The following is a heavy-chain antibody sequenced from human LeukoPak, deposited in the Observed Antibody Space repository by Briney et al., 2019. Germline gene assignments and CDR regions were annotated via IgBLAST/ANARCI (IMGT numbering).Heavy chain of an antibody. D-gene: IGHD3-22*01. V-gene: IGHV3-66*01. J-gene: IGHJ4*02. Sequence: GGSLRLSCAASGFTVSSNYMSWVRQAPGKGLEWVSGIYSGGSTYYADSVKGRFTISRDNSKNTLYLQMNSLRAEDTAVYYCARAHSSYYDSSGYLHWGQGTLVTVSS. CDR2: IYSGGST. CDR3: ARAHSSYYDSSGYLH. CDR1: GFTVSSNY.